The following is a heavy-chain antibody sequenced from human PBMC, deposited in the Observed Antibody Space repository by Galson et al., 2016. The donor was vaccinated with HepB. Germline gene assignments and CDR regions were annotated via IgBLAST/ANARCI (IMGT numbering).Heavy chain of an antibody. CDR3: ARKGAAAAGYALDV. V-gene: IGHV3-11*06. D-gene: IGHD6-13*01. CDR2: ISSSSSYT. Sequence: SLRLSCAASGFTFSDSYMSWIRQAPGKGLEWVSYISSSSSYTNYADSVKDRFTISRDNAKNSLYLQMSSLRVEDTAVYYCARKGAAAAGYALDVWGQGTTVTVS. CDR1: GFTFSDSY. J-gene: IGHJ6*02.